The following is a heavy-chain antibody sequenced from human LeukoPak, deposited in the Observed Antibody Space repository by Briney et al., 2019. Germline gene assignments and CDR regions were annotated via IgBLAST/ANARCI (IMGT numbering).Heavy chain of an antibody. CDR1: GFTFSDYY. J-gene: IGHJ4*02. D-gene: IGHD3-10*01. CDR3: ARGRHGSGSYPTPLNC. CDR2: ISSSGSTT. Sequence: GGSLRLSCAASGFTFSDYYINWIRQAPGKGLEWISYISSSGSTTNYADSVRGRFTISKDNPKNSLFLQLNNLRVEDTAVYYCARGRHGSGSYPTPLNCWGQGTLVTVSS. V-gene: IGHV3-11*04.